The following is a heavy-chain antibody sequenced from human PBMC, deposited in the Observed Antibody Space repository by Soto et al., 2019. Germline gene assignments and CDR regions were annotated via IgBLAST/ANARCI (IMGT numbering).Heavy chain of an antibody. Sequence: ETLSLTCTVSVDSISASYSNWAWILQPPGKGLEWIGTFYYSGTTSQNPPLRSRITISGDTSRNQFSLNLRSVTAADSGVYYCAKLVRDDVRRSDLDHWGQGTLVTVSS. V-gene: IGHV4-39*01. D-gene: IGHD3-10*02. CDR3: AKLVRDDVRRSDLDH. CDR1: VDSISASYSN. J-gene: IGHJ4*02. CDR2: FYYSGTT.